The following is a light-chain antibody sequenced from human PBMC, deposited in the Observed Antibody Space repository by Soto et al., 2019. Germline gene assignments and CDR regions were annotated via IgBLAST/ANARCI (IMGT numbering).Light chain of an antibody. CDR3: QQYGSSPLT. CDR1: QSVSSSY. CDR2: GAS. V-gene: IGKV3-20*01. J-gene: IGKJ4*01. Sequence: ENVLTQSPGTLSLSPGARVPLSCRASQSVSSSYLAWYQQKPGQAPRLLIYGASSRATGIPDRFSGSGSGTDFTLTISRLEPEDFAVYYCQQYGSSPLTFGGGTKVDIK.